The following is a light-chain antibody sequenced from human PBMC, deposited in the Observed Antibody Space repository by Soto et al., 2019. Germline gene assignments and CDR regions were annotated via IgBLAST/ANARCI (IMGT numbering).Light chain of an antibody. CDR1: QSISSW. CDR2: DAS. V-gene: IGKV1-5*01. J-gene: IGKJ2*01. Sequence: DIQMTQSPSTLSASVGDRVTITCRASQSISSWLAWYQQKPGKAPKLLIYDASSLESGVSSRFSGSGSGTEFTLTISSLQPDDFATYYCQQYNSSYTFGQGTKVDIK. CDR3: QQYNSSYT.